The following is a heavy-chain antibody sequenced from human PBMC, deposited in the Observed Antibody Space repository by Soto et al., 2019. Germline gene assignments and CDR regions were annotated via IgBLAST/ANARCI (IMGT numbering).Heavy chain of an antibody. Sequence: QVQLVESGGGVVQPGRSLRLSCAASGFTFSSYGMHWVRQAPGKGLEWVAVIWYDGSNKYYADSVKGRFTISRDNSKNTLNLQMNSLRAEDTAVYYCAREPYYYDSSGYPPDYWGQGTLVTVSS. J-gene: IGHJ4*02. CDR2: IWYDGSNK. CDR1: GFTFSSYG. CDR3: AREPYYYDSSGYPPDY. V-gene: IGHV3-33*01. D-gene: IGHD3-22*01.